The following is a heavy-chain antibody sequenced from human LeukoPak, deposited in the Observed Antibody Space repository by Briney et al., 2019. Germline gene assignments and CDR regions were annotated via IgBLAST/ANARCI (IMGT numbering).Heavy chain of an antibody. J-gene: IGHJ3*02. D-gene: IGHD3-22*01. Sequence: PGESLKISCKGSGCSFTSYWIGWVRRMPGKGLEWMGIIYPGDSDTRYSPSFQGQVTISADKSISTAYLQWSSLKASDTAMYYCARPPYYYDSSGYHEYDAFDIWGQGTMVTVSS. CDR3: ARPPYYYDSSGYHEYDAFDI. CDR1: GCSFTSYW. CDR2: IYPGDSDT. V-gene: IGHV5-51*01.